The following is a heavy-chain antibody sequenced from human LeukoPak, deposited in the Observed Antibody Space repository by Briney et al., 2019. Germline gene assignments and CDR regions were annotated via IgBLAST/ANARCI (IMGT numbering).Heavy chain of an antibody. Sequence: SETLSLTCTVSGGSISSYYWSWIRQPPGKGLEWTGYIYYTGSTNYNPSLKSRVTISVDTSKNQFSLKLSSVTAADTAVYYCARRGGSSGYYFDYWGQGTLVTVSS. CDR3: ARRGGSSGYYFDY. CDR1: GGSISSYY. D-gene: IGHD3-22*01. J-gene: IGHJ4*02. CDR2: IYYTGST. V-gene: IGHV4-59*01.